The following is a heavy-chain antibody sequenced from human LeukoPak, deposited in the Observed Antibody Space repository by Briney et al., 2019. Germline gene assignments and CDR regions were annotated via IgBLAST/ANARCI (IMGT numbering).Heavy chain of an antibody. CDR1: GFTFSSYG. D-gene: IGHD2-15*01. V-gene: IGHV3-23*01. Sequence: PGGTLRLSCAASGFTFSSYGMSWVRQAPGKGLEWVSAISGSGGSTYYADSVKGRFTISRDNSKNMLFLQMNSLRAEDTAVYYCAKNSDPVVMVTATYDYYYYMDVWGKGTTVTISS. CDR2: ISGSGGST. J-gene: IGHJ6*03. CDR3: AKNSDPVVMVTATYDYYYYMDV.